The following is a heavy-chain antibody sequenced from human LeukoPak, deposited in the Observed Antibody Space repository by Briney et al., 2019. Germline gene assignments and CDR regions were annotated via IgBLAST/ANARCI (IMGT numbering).Heavy chain of an antibody. J-gene: IGHJ3*02. CDR2: ISSSSSYI. D-gene: IGHD6-13*01. Sequence: GGSLRLSCAASGFTFSSYSMNWVRQAPGKGLEWVSSISSSSSYIYYADSVKGRFTISRDNAKNSLYLQMNSLRVEDTAVYYCARDGSLAAAQSGIDIWGQGTMVTVSS. CDR1: GFTFSSYS. V-gene: IGHV3-21*01. CDR3: ARDGSLAAAQSGIDI.